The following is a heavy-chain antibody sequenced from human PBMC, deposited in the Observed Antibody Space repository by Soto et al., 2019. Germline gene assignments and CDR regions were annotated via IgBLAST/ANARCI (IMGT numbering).Heavy chain of an antibody. Sequence: SVQVSCTASGGPFSSYAISWVRQAPGQGLEWMGGIIPIFGTANYAQKFQGRVTITADESTSTAYMELSSLRSEDTAVYYCARSLIWLMAARPDSSNWFDTWGQVTIVTVAS. CDR3: ARSLIWLMAARPDSSNWFDT. CDR1: GGPFSSYA. V-gene: IGHV1-69*01. D-gene: IGHD6-6*01. J-gene: IGHJ5*01. CDR2: IIPIFGTA.